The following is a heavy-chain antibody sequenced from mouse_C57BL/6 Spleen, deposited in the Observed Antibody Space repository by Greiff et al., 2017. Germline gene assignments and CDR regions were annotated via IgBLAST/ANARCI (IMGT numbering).Heavy chain of an antibody. Sequence: VHLVESGPELVKPGASVKISCKASGYAFSSSWMNWVKQRPGKGLEWIGRIYPGDGDTNYNGKFKGKATLTADKSSSTAYMQLSSLTSEDSAVYFCARDWDGYYFDYWGQGTTLTVSS. CDR2: IYPGDGDT. V-gene: IGHV1-82*01. D-gene: IGHD4-1*01. CDR1: GYAFSSSW. J-gene: IGHJ2*01. CDR3: ARDWDGYYFDY.